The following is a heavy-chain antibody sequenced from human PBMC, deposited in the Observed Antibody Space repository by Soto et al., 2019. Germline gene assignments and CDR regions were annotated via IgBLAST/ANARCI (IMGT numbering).Heavy chain of an antibody. Sequence: QVQLVESGGGVVQPGRSLRLSCAASGFSFSISPMHWVRQSPGKGPEWVALISYDGTNKFYADSVQGRFTISRDNSKSQIYLQVESLRPEDAAVYYCARDPKTSGGQHWAFNYFDSWGQGTLVTVSS. V-gene: IGHV3-30-3*01. CDR3: ARDPKTSGGQHWAFNYFDS. CDR1: GFSFSISP. J-gene: IGHJ4*02. D-gene: IGHD7-27*01. CDR2: ISYDGTNK.